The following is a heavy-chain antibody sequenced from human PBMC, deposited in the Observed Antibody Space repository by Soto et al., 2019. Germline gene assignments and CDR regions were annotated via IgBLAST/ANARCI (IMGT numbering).Heavy chain of an antibody. J-gene: IGHJ4*02. CDR2: ISAFNGNT. V-gene: IGHV1-18*01. CDR1: GYTFTSYG. CDR3: ATNYDSSGIVRPFSI. Sequence: QVQLVQSGAEVKKPGASVKVSCKASGYTFTSYGISWVRQAPGQGLEWMGWISAFNGNTYYAQKLQGRVTMTTDTSTSTAYMELRSLRSGETAVYFCATNYDSSGIVRPFSIWGQGTLVTVAS. D-gene: IGHD3-22*01.